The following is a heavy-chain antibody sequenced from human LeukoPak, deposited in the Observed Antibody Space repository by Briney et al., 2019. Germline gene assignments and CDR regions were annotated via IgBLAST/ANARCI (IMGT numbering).Heavy chain of an antibody. CDR1: GDSISSSTYY. V-gene: IGHV4-39*07. J-gene: IGHJ6*02. Sequence: SETLSLTCTVSGDSISSSTYYWGWIRQPPGKGLEWIGSIYYSGSTYYNPSLKSRVTISVDTSKNQFSLKLSSVTAADTAVYYCAGPGRYYYYYGMDVWGQGTTVTVSS. CDR3: AGPGRYYYYYGMDV. CDR2: IYYSGST.